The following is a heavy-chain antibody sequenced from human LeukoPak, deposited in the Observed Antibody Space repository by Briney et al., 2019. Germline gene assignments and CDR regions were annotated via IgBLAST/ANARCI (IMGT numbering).Heavy chain of an antibody. J-gene: IGHJ4*02. V-gene: IGHV3-66*01. D-gene: IGHD1-26*01. Sequence: PGGSLRLSCVASGLTVRTNFMSWVRQAPGKGLEWVSVIYSGGSTYYADSVKGRFTISRDNSKNTLYLQMNSLRAEDTAVYYCERGNYASGSYHYFDYWGQGTLVTVSS. CDR3: ERGNYASGSYHYFDY. CDR2: IYSGGST. CDR1: GLTVRTNF.